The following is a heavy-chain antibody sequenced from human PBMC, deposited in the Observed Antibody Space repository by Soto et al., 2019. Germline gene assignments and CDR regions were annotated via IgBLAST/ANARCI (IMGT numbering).Heavy chain of an antibody. CDR1: GGSISSSSYY. D-gene: IGHD6-13*01. V-gene: IGHV4-39*01. Sequence: QLQLQESGPGLVKPSETLSLTCTVSGGSISSSSYYWGWIRQPPGKGLEWIGSIYYSGSTYYNPSLKSRVTLAVNTSKSQFALKLSSVTAADTAVYYCARHTTAPRWSPFDYWGQGTLVTVSS. CDR3: ARHTTAPRWSPFDY. J-gene: IGHJ4*02. CDR2: IYYSGST.